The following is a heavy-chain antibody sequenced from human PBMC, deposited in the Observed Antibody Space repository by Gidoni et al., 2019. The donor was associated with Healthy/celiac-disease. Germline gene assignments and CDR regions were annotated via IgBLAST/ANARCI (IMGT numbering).Heavy chain of an antibody. D-gene: IGHD1-26*01. CDR3: TTAGGSYDY. CDR2: IKSKTDGGTT. Sequence: EVQLVESGGGLVKHGGSLRLSCAASGFTFSNAWMSWVRQAPGKGLEWFGRIKSKTDGGTTDYAAPVKSRFTISRDDSKNTLYLQMNSLKTEDTAVYYCTTAGGSYDYWGQGTLVTVSS. CDR1: GFTFSNAW. V-gene: IGHV3-15*01. J-gene: IGHJ4*02.